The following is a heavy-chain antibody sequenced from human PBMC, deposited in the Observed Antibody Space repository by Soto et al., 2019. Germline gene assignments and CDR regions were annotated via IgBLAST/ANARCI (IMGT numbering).Heavy chain of an antibody. CDR2: IKSKTDGGTT. CDR3: TTDRGRRAGYAQDY. CDR1: GFTFSDAW. J-gene: IGHJ4*02. V-gene: IGHV3-15*01. D-gene: IGHD5-18*01. Sequence: EVQLVESGGGLVKPGGSLRLSCAASGFTFSDAWMSWVRQAPGKGLEWVGRIKSKTDGGTTDYAAPVKGRFTISRDDSKDTLYLQMNSLKTDDTAVYYCTTDRGRRAGYAQDYWGLGTLVTVSS.